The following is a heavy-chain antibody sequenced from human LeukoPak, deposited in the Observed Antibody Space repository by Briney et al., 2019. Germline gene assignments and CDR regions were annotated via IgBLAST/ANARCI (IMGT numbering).Heavy chain of an antibody. V-gene: IGHV4-39*01. D-gene: IGHD5-24*01. CDR3: AREDGYNMDDAFDI. Sequence: SETLSLTCTLSGGSITSDSDYWGWIRQPPGKGLEWLGSVYYSGSPFHNPSLRSRVTLSVDTSKNQFSLRLRSVTAADTAVYYCAREDGYNMDDAFDIWGQGTMVSVSS. J-gene: IGHJ3*02. CDR2: VYYSGSP. CDR1: GGSITSDSDY.